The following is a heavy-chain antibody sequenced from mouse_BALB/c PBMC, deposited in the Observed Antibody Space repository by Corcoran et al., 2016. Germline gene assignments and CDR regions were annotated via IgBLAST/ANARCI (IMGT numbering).Heavy chain of an antibody. CDR3: ARGDGYLMDY. CDR2: INTYTGEP. Sequence: QIQLVQSGPELKKPGETVKISCKASGYTFTNSGMNWVKQAPGKGLKWMGWINTYTGEPTYADDFKGRFAFSLETSASTAYLQINNLKNEDMATYFCARGDGYLMDYWGQGTSVTVS. V-gene: IGHV9-1*02. CDR1: GYTFTNSG. D-gene: IGHD2-3*01. J-gene: IGHJ4*01.